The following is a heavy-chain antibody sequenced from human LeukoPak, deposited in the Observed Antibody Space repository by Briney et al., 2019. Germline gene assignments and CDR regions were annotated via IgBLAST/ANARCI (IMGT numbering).Heavy chain of an antibody. Sequence: PGGSLRLSCAASGFTFSRYWMHWVRQAPGKGLVWVSRINSDGSATNYADSVKGRFTISRDNAKNSLYLQMNSLRAEDTAVYYCARALIAAAFLNWFDPWGQGTLVTVPS. J-gene: IGHJ5*02. V-gene: IGHV3-74*01. CDR2: INSDGSAT. CDR1: GFTFSRYW. D-gene: IGHD6-13*01. CDR3: ARALIAAAFLNWFDP.